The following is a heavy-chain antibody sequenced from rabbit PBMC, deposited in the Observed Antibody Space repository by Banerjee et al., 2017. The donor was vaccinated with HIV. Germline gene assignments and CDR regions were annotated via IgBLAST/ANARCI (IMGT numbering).Heavy chain of an antibody. D-gene: IGHD7-1*01. CDR2: ISNGDGST. CDR1: GFTLSSYW. Sequence: QSLEESGGGLVQPEGSLTLTCTVSGFTLSSYWMCWVRQAPGKGLEWIACISNGDGSTYYASWAKGRFTISKTSSTTVTLRMTSLTVADTATYFCARDPYVASGPAYRYYGMDLWGPGTLVTVS. V-gene: IGHV1S40*01. CDR3: ARDPYVASGPAYRYYGMDL. J-gene: IGHJ6*01.